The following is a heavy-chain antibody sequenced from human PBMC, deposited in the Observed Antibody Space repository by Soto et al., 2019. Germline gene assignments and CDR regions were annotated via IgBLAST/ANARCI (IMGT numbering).Heavy chain of an antibody. J-gene: IGHJ4*01. Sequence: GGSLILSCAASGFTVSSNYMSWVRQAPGKGLEWVSVIYSGGSTYYADSAKGRFTISRDNSKNTLYLQMNSLRAEETAVYYCARAPPRSRYSNYDYYFDYWGQGALVTVSS. V-gene: IGHV3-53*01. CDR1: GFTVSSNY. D-gene: IGHD4-4*01. CDR2: IYSGGST. CDR3: ARAPPRSRYSNYDYYFDY.